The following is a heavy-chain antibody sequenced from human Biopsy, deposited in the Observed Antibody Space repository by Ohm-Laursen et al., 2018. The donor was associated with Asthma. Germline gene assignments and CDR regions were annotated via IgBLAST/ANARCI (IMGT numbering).Heavy chain of an antibody. Sequence: SLRLSCAASGFTFSDYYMSWIRQAPGKGLEWVSYISSGGSTIYYADSVKGRFTISRDNAKNSLYLQMNSLRAEDTAVYYCARDREVYGSGIGALYYYYYYGMDVWGQGTTVTVSS. V-gene: IGHV3-11*01. CDR1: GFTFSDYY. J-gene: IGHJ6*02. D-gene: IGHD3-10*01. CDR2: ISSGGSTI. CDR3: ARDREVYGSGIGALYYYYYYGMDV.